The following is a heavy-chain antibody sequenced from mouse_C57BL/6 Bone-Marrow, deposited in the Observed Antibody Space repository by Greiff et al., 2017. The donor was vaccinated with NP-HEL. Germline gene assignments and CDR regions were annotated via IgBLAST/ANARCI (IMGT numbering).Heavy chain of an antibody. D-gene: IGHD1-1*01. Sequence: QVQLQQPGTELVKPGASVKLSCTASGYTFTSYWMHWVKQRPGQGLEWIGNINPCNGGTNYNEKFKSKATLTVDKSSSTAYMQLSSLTSEDSAVYYCAKRHYDSSWFAYWGQGTLVTVSA. J-gene: IGHJ3*01. V-gene: IGHV1-53*01. CDR2: INPCNGGT. CDR3: AKRHYDSSWFAY. CDR1: GYTFTSYW.